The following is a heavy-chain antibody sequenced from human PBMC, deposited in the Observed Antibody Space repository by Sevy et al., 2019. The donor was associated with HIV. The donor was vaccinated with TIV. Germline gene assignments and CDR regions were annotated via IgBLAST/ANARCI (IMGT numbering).Heavy chain of an antibody. J-gene: IGHJ6*02. D-gene: IGHD1-1*01. CDR3: ARETGNLYYYYGMDV. CDR2: MNPNSGNS. Sequence: ASVKVSCKASGYTFTSYDINWVRQATGQGLEWMGWMNPNSGNSGYAQKFQGRVTMTRNTSISTAYMELSSLRSEDTAVYYCARETGNLYYYYGMDVWGQGTTVTVSS. V-gene: IGHV1-8*01. CDR1: GYTFTSYD.